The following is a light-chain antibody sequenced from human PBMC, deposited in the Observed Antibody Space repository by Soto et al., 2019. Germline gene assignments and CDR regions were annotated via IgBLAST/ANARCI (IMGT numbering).Light chain of an antibody. J-gene: IGKJ2*01. CDR1: QSISSW. Sequence: DIQMTQSPSTLSASVGDRVTITCRASQSISSWLAWYQQKPGKAPNLLIYKASSLESGVPSRFSGSGSGTEFTLTISSLQPADSATYYCQQYNSYPVTFGQGTKLEIK. CDR3: QQYNSYPVT. CDR2: KAS. V-gene: IGKV1-5*03.